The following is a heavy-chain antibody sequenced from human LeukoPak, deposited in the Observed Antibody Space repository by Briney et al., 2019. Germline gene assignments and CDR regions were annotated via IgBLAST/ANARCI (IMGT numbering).Heavy chain of an antibody. Sequence: PGGSLRLSCAASGFTFSSYGMHWVRQAPGKGLEWVAVISYDGSNKYYADSVKGRFTISRDNSKNTLYLQMNSLRAEDTAVYYCAKELSSRIYYYYYMDVWGKGTTVTVSS. CDR3: AKELSSRIYYYYYMDV. J-gene: IGHJ6*03. CDR1: GFTFSSYG. V-gene: IGHV3-30*18. D-gene: IGHD1-14*01. CDR2: ISYDGSNK.